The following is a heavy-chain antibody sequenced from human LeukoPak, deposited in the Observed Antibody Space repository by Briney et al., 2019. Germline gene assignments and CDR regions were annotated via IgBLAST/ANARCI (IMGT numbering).Heavy chain of an antibody. J-gene: IGHJ4*02. CDR1: GYTFTSYY. D-gene: IGHD3-10*01. Sequence: ASVKVSCKASGYTFTSYYMHWVRQAPGQGLEWMGIINPSGGSTNYAQKFQGRVTMTSDTSTSTVYMELSTLRSEDTAIYYCARDLARGGYWGQGTLVTVSS. V-gene: IGHV1-46*01. CDR2: INPSGGST. CDR3: ARDLARGGY.